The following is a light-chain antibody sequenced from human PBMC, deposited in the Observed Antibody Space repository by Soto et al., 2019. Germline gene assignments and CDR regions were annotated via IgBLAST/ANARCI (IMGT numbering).Light chain of an antibody. CDR3: QVWDSSSDRDVV. CDR1: NIGSKS. V-gene: IGLV3-21*04. CDR2: YDS. J-gene: IGLJ2*01. Sequence: SYELTQPPSVSVTPGKTARITCGGNNIGSKSVHWYQQKPGQAPVLVIYYDSDRPSGIPERLSGSNSGNTATLTISRVEAGDEADYYCQVWDSSSDRDVVFGGGTQLTV.